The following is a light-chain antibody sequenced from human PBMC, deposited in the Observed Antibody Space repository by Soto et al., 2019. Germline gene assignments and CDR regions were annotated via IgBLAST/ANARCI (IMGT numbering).Light chain of an antibody. V-gene: IGKV3-15*01. CDR3: QQYDKWPTWT. J-gene: IGKJ1*01. CDR2: GAS. Sequence: EIVLPQSPATLSVSPAERTSNXCWASQSVSRDLAWYQQKPGQAPRLLIYGASTRAPSIPARFRGSGSGTDFTLTISSLQSEDFAVYYCQQYDKWPTWTFGQGTKVDI. CDR1: QSVSRD.